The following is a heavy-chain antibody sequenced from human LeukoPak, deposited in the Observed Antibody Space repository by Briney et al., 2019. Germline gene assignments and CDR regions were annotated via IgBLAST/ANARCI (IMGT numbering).Heavy chain of an antibody. D-gene: IGHD5-24*01. CDR2: IWYDGSNK. CDR3: AKGGLQLLKSRYYFDY. J-gene: IGHJ4*02. Sequence: GGSLRLSCAASGFTFSSYGMHWVRQAPGKGLEWVAVIWYDGSNKYYADSVKGRFTISRDNSKNTLYLQMNGLRAEDTAVYYCAKGGLQLLKSRYYFDYWGQGTLVTVSS. CDR1: GFTFSSYG. V-gene: IGHV3-33*06.